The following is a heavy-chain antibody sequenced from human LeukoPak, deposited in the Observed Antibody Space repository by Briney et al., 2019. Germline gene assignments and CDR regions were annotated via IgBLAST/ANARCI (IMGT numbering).Heavy chain of an antibody. Sequence: GGSLRLSCGASGFSFKKYAMHWVRRAPGKGLEWVAVISDDGTRVHYVDSAKGRFTISRDNPKNTLYLQMSSLKPEDTAIYHCTKAGGTTWHLGPFDFWGQGTVVTVSS. CDR3: TKAGGTTWHLGPFDF. V-gene: IGHV3-30*04. CDR1: GFSFKKYA. J-gene: IGHJ3*01. CDR2: ISDDGTRV. D-gene: IGHD1-14*01.